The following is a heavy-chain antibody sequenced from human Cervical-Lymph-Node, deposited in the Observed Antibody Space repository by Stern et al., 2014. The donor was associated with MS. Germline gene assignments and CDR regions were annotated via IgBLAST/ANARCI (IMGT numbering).Heavy chain of an antibody. CDR2: IWYDGSNK. Sequence: VQLVESGGGVVQPGRSLRLSCAASGFTFSSYGMHWVRQAPGKGLELVAVIWYDGSNKYYADSVKGRFTISRDNSKNTLYLQMNSLRAEDTAVYYCARDGRYCSGGSCYSQDYYYGMDVWGQGTTVTVSS. CDR3: ARDGRYCSGGSCYSQDYYYGMDV. J-gene: IGHJ6*02. V-gene: IGHV3-33*01. D-gene: IGHD2-15*01. CDR1: GFTFSSYG.